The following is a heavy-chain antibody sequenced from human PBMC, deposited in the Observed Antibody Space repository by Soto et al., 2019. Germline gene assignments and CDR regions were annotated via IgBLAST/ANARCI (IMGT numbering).Heavy chain of an antibody. V-gene: IGHV3-30*18. Sequence: QVQLVESGGGVVQPGRSLRLSCAASGFTFSSYGMHWVRQAPGKGLEWVAVISYDGSNKYYADSVKGRFTISRDNSKNTLYLQMSSLRAEDTAVYYCAKDSPVVVTAIGSWYFDLWGRGTLVTVSS. J-gene: IGHJ2*01. CDR3: AKDSPVVVTAIGSWYFDL. CDR1: GFTFSSYG. CDR2: ISYDGSNK. D-gene: IGHD2-21*02.